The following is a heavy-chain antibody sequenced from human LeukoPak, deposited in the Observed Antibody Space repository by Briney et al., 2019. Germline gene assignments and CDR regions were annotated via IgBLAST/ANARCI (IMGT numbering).Heavy chain of an antibody. V-gene: IGHV7-4-1*02. CDR3: ARLPSGSRAVYYFDY. Sequence: ASVKVSCKASGYTFTNYPLNWVRQAPGQGLEWMGWINTNTGSPTYAQGFTGRFVFSLDTSVSAAYLQISSLKPEDTAVYYCARLPSGSRAVYYFDYWGQGTLVTVSS. CDR1: GYTFTNYP. J-gene: IGHJ4*02. CDR2: INTNTGSP. D-gene: IGHD1-26*01.